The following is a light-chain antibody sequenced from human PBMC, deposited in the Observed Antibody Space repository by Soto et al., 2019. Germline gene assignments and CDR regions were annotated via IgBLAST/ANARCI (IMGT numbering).Light chain of an antibody. V-gene: IGKV1-39*01. CDR1: QSIFSS. Sequence: IQMTQSPSSLSASVGDRVTITCRAGQSIFSSLNWYQQRPGKAPTLLIYAASSLQSGVPSRFRGSGYGTDFALTITSLQPEDFATYYCQHYNSYSEAFGQGTKVDIK. CDR3: QHYNSYSEA. J-gene: IGKJ1*01. CDR2: AAS.